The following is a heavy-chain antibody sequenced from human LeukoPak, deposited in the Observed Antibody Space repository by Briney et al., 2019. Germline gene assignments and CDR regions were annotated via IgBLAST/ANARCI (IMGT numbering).Heavy chain of an antibody. V-gene: IGHV5-51*01. CDR2: IYPGDSDT. Sequence: GESLKISCEGSGYTFTSYWIGWVRQMPGKGLEWMGIIYPGDSDTRYSPSFQGQVTISADKSISTAYLQWSSLKASDTAMYYCARRGYYDSSGSDYWGQGTLVTVSS. CDR1: GYTFTSYW. D-gene: IGHD3-22*01. J-gene: IGHJ4*02. CDR3: ARRGYYDSSGSDY.